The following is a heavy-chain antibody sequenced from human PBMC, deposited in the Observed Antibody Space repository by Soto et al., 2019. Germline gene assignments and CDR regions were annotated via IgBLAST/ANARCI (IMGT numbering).Heavy chain of an antibody. V-gene: IGHV3-74*01. CDR2: INSDGSSR. Sequence: GGSLRLSCAASGFTFSGYWMHWVRQVPGKGLVWVSRINSDGSSRSYADSVKGRFTISRDNAKNTLHLQMNSLRAEGTAVYYCARVGLGAFDAFDVWGQGTLVTVSS. CDR1: GFTFSGYW. J-gene: IGHJ3*01. CDR3: ARVGLGAFDAFDV. D-gene: IGHD1-26*01.